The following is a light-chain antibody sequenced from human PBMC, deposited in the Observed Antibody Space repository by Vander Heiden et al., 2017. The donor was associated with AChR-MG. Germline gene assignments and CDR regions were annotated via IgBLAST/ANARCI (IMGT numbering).Light chain of an antibody. J-gene: IGKJ2*01. Sequence: ELVLTQSPGTLSLSPGERATLSCRASQCVSSLYLAWYQQKPGQAPRLLIYGASSRATGIPDRFSGSGSGTDFTLTISRLEPEDFAVYYCHQYGGSPPYSFGQGTKLEIK. CDR3: HQYGGSPPYS. CDR2: GAS. V-gene: IGKV3-20*01. CDR1: QCVSSLY.